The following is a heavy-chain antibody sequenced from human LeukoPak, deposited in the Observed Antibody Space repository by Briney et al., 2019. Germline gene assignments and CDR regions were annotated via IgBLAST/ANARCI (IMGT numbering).Heavy chain of an antibody. Sequence: ASVKVSCKASGYSFNNHGLSWVRQAPGQGLEWVGWVGAGNGDTHYAQKLQGRVTMTTDTSTNTAYMDLRSLRSDDTAVYYCARASSPYNWXFDXWGRGTLVTVS. CDR1: GYSFNNHG. J-gene: IGHJ2*01. V-gene: IGHV1-18*01. CDR3: ARASSPYNWXFDX. CDR2: VGAGNGDT. D-gene: IGHD4-11*01.